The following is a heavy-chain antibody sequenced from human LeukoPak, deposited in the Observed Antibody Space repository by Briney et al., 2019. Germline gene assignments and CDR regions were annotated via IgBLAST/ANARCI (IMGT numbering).Heavy chain of an antibody. V-gene: IGHV3-30*18. Sequence: GGSLRLSCAASGFTFSSYVMHWVHQAPGKGLEWVAVISYDGSNKYCADSVKGRFTISRDNSKNTLYLQMNSLRAEDTAVYYCAKDSSGYYVYWGQGTLVTVSS. CDR3: AKDSSGYYVY. CDR1: GFTFSSYV. D-gene: IGHD3-22*01. J-gene: IGHJ4*02. CDR2: ISYDGSNK.